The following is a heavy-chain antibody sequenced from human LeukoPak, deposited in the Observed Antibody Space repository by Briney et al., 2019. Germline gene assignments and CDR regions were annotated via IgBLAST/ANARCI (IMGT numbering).Heavy chain of an antibody. V-gene: IGHV3-74*01. CDR3: ARGLSGYASSLGY. CDR2: INSDGSST. CDR1: GFTFSSDW. D-gene: IGHD6-6*01. J-gene: IGHJ4*02. Sequence: GGSLRLSCAASGFTFSSDWMTWVRQAPGKGLVWVSRINSDGSSTSYADSVRGRFSISRDNAKNTLYLQMNSLRAEDTAVYYCARGLSGYASSLGYWGQGTLVTVSA.